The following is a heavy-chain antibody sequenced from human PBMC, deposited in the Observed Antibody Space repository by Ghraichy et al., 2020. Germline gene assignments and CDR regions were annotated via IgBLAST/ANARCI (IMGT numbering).Heavy chain of an antibody. J-gene: IGHJ3*02. CDR2: IKKDGSEK. CDR1: GFTFSSNW. V-gene: IGHV3-7*01. CDR3: ARWAFSYGVIDDALDI. Sequence: GGSLRLSCAASGFTFSSNWMSWVRQAPGKGLEWVANIKKDGSEKYYVDSVKGRFIISRDNAKNSVDLQMNSLRVEDTAVYYCARWAFSYGVIDDALDIWGQGTMVTVSS. D-gene: IGHD4-17*01.